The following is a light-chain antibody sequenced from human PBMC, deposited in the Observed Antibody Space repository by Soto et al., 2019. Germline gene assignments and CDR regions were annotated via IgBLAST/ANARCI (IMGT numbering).Light chain of an antibody. V-gene: IGLV2-11*01. CDR2: DVN. J-gene: IGLJ1*01. Sequence: QSALTQPRSVSGSPGQSVTISCTGTSSDVGGYNYVSWYQQHPGKVPKLMIYDVNKRPSGVPDRFSGSKSGNTASLTISGLQAEDEADYYCCSYAGSYTLVFGTGTKLTVL. CDR3: CSYAGSYTLV. CDR1: SSDVGGYNY.